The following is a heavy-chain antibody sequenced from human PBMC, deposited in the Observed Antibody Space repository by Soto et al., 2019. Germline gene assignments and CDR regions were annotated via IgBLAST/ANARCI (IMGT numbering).Heavy chain of an antibody. V-gene: IGHV1-69*01. CDR2: IIPIFGTG. J-gene: IGHJ6*02. D-gene: IGHD2-2*01. CDR1: GGTFSSYA. CDR3: ARDGTFGIVVVPAAENYYYYGMDV. Sequence: QVQLVQSGAEVKKPGSSVKVSCKASGGTFSSYAISWVRQAPGQGLEWMGGIIPIFGTGNYAQKFQGRVTITADESTSTAYMELSSLRSEDTAVYYCARDGTFGIVVVPAAENYYYYGMDVWGQGTTVTVSS.